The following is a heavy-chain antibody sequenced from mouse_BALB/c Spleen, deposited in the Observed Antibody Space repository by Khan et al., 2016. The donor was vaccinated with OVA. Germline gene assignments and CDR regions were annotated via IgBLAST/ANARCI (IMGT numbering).Heavy chain of an antibody. CDR2: INTNTGEP. V-gene: IGHV9-3*02. CDR3: ARSRWLLPAMDY. CDR1: GYTFTNYG. Sequence: QIQLVQSGPDLKKPGETVKISCKASGYTFTNYGMNWVRQSPGKGLKWMGWINTNTGEPTYAEEFKGRFAFSLETSASTAYLRINNLKNEDTATYFCARSRWLLPAMDYWGQGTSVTVSS. J-gene: IGHJ4*01. D-gene: IGHD2-3*01.